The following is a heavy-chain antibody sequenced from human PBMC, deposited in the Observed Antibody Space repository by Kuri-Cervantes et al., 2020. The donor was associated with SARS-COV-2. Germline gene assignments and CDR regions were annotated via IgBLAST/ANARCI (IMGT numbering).Heavy chain of an antibody. CDR1: GYSFTSYG. CDR2: IIPIFGTP. V-gene: IGHV1-69*05. D-gene: IGHD1-1*01. Sequence: SVTVSCKASGYSFTSYGISWVRQAPGQGLEWMGGIIPIFGTPNYAQKFQGRVTITTDESTSTAYMELSSLRSEDTAVYYCARRGPNWNDDAGWFDPWGQGTLVTVSS. J-gene: IGHJ5*02. CDR3: ARRGPNWNDDAGWFDP.